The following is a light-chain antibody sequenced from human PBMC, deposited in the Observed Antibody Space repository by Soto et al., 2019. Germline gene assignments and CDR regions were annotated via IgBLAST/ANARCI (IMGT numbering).Light chain of an antibody. CDR3: QQYNSYSWT. J-gene: IGKJ1*01. Sequence: DIQMTQSPSSLSASVGDRVTITCRASQSISSYLNWYQQKPGKAPKLLIYAASSLQSGVPSRFSGSGSGTEFTLTISSLQPDDFATYYCQQYNSYSWTFGQGTKVGIK. CDR1: QSISSY. V-gene: IGKV1-39*01. CDR2: AAS.